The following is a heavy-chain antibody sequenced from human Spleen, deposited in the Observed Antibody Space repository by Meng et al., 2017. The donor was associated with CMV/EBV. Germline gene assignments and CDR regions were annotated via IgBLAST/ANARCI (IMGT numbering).Heavy chain of an antibody. CDR3: ARPHRYNDFWSGAPDY. CDR1: RGPFNGFS. J-gene: IGHJ4*02. D-gene: IGHD3-3*01. CDR2: INHGGST. V-gene: IGHV4-34*01. Sequence: ESLKISCAVYRGPFNGFSWSWIRQSPGKGLEWIGDINHGGSTNFNPSLQSRVTISIDTSKKQFSLNLRSVTAADTAVYYCARPHRYNDFWSGAPDYWGQGTLVTVSS.